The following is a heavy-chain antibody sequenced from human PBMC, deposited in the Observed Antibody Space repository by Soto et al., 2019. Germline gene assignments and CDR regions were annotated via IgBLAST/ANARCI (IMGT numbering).Heavy chain of an antibody. CDR2: ISGSGGST. V-gene: IGHV3-23*01. CDR1: GFTFSSYA. D-gene: IGHD2-8*01. J-gene: IGHJ6*01. Sequence: GGSLRLSCAASGFTFSSYAMSWVRQAPGKGLEWVSAISGSGGSTYYADSVKGRFTISRDNSKNTLYLQMNSLRAEDTAVYYCAHGGVYYCYGMDVLGQGTTVAVCS. CDR3: AHGGVYYCYGMDV.